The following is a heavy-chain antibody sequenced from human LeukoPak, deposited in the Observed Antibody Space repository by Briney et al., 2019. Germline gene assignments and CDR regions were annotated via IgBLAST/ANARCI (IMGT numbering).Heavy chain of an antibody. CDR1: GYTFTNYP. D-gene: IGHD2-15*01. J-gene: IGHJ4*02. CDR2: INTNTGNP. CDR3: ARDTYCSGGRCYSRVGY. V-gene: IGHV7-4-1*02. Sequence: ASVKVSCKASGYTFTNYPMNWVRQAPGQGLEWMGWINTNTGNPTYAQGFTERFVFSRDTSVNTAYLQINSLKPEDTAVYFCARDTYCSGGRCYSRVGYWGQGTVVTVSS.